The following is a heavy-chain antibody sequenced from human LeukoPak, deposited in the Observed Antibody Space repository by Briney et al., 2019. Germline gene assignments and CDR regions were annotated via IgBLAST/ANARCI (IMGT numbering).Heavy chain of an antibody. CDR1: GYSISSGYY. J-gene: IGHJ4*02. CDR2: IYHSGST. V-gene: IGHV4-38-2*02. D-gene: IGHD1-26*01. Sequence: SETLSLTCTVSGYSISSGYYWGWIRQPPGKGLEWIGSIYHSGSTYYNPSLKCRVTISVDTSKNQFSLKLSSVTAADTAVYYCARDLVGATGDFDYWGQGTLVTVSS. CDR3: ARDLVGATGDFDY.